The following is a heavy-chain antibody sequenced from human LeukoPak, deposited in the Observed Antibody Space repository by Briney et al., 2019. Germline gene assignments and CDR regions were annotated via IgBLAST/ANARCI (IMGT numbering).Heavy chain of an antibody. Sequence: GGSLRLSCAASGFTFSSYAMSWVRQAPGKGLEWVSAISGSGGSTYCADSVKGRFTISRDNSKNTLYLQMNSLRAEDTAVYYCAKSPLVPAAIDWFDPWGQGTLVTVSS. CDR1: GFTFSSYA. CDR3: AKSPLVPAAIDWFDP. D-gene: IGHD2-2*02. J-gene: IGHJ5*02. CDR2: ISGSGGST. V-gene: IGHV3-23*01.